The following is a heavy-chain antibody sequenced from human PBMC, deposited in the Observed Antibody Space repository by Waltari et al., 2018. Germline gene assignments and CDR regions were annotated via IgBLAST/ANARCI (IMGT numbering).Heavy chain of an antibody. J-gene: IGHJ5*02. V-gene: IGHV3-30*18. Sequence: QVQLVEFGGGVVQSGRSLRLSCAASGFTFRSFGMHWVSKAPGKGLEWVAVISYDGSNKYYADSGKGRFTISRDNSKNTLYLQMNSLRAEDTAVYYCAKDLWFGDTSPTPFDPWGQGTLVTVSS. D-gene: IGHD3-10*01. CDR2: ISYDGSNK. CDR3: AKDLWFGDTSPTPFDP. CDR1: GFTFRSFG.